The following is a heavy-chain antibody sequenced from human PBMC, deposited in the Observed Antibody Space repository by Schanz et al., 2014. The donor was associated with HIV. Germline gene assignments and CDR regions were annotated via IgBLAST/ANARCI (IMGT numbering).Heavy chain of an antibody. CDR1: GFIFDEYA. V-gene: IGHV3-9*01. D-gene: IGHD3-10*01. CDR2: IDWKSGII. Sequence: EVQLVESGGGLVQPGRSLRLSCAASGFIFDEYAMHWVRQGPGKGLEWVSGIDWKSGIIGYADSVKGRFTISRDNANNSLYLQMNSLRAEDTALYYCAKASVEMLGSYFNYGMDVWGQGTTVTVSS. J-gene: IGHJ6*02. CDR3: AKASVEMLGSYFNYGMDV.